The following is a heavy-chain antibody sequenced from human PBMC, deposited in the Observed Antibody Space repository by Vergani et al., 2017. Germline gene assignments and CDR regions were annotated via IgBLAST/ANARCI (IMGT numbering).Heavy chain of an antibody. CDR2: IYPDDSDT. Sequence: EVQLVQSEAEVRKPGESLKISCKGSGYIFTTYWIAWVRQMPGRGLEWMGIIYPDDSDTRYSPSFQGQVTISVDKSISAAYLQWSSLKASDTAIYYCTRHVPCGDGACLHFDHWGQGTQVTVSS. V-gene: IGHV5-51*01. D-gene: IGHD2-21*01. CDR1: GYIFTTYW. CDR3: TRHVPCGDGACLHFDH. J-gene: IGHJ4*02.